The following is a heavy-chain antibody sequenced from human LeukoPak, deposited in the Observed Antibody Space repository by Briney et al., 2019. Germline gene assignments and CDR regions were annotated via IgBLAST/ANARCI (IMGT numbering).Heavy chain of an antibody. CDR1: GFTFSSYS. CDR2: ISSSSSYI. Sequence: GGSLRLSCAASGFTFSSYSMNGVRQAPGKGLEWVSSISSSSSYIYYADSVKGRFTISRDNAKNSLYLQMNSLRAEDTAVYYCARVGYYYDSSGYYSLFDYWGQGTLVTVSS. J-gene: IGHJ4*02. CDR3: ARVGYYYDSSGYYSLFDY. D-gene: IGHD3-22*01. V-gene: IGHV3-21*01.